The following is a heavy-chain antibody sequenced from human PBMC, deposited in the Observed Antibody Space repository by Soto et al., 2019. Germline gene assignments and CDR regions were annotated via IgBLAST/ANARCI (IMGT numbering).Heavy chain of an antibody. CDR1: GFPFSTYA. V-gene: IGHV3-48*03. CDR2: ISSSGDSI. CDR3: VKERSRPGWFDP. Sequence: GGSLRLSCAASGFPFSTYAMHWVRQTPGKGLQWLAFISSSGDSIHYGDPAKGRFTISRDNAKNLLYLQMNDLRAEDSALYYCVKERSRPGWFDPWGQGTLVTVSS. J-gene: IGHJ5*02. D-gene: IGHD2-2*01.